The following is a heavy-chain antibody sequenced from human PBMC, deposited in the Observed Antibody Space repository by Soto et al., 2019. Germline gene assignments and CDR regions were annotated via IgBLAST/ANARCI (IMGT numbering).Heavy chain of an antibody. CDR2: ISPYNGDT. J-gene: IGHJ4*02. Sequence: QVQLVQSGAEVKKPGASVKVSCTTSGYTFTLFGITWVRQAPGQGLEWMGWISPYNGDTKYAEKLEGRVTLTTDTSTDTAYMELTSLTSDDTAEYYCARGGQYRYFDYWGQETLVTVSS. D-gene: IGHD2-2*02. V-gene: IGHV1-18*01. CDR1: GYTFTLFG. CDR3: ARGGQYRYFDY.